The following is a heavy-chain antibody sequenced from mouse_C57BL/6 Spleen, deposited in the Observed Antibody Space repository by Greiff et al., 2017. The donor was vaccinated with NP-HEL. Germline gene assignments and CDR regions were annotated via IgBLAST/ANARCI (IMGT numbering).Heavy chain of an antibody. D-gene: IGHD1-1*01. Sequence: LVESGAELVRPGASVTLSCKASGYTFTDYEMHWVKQTPVHGLEWIGAIDPETGGTAYNQKFKGKAILTADKSSSTAYMELRSLTSEDSAVYYCTRAYYGSSLAWFADWGQGTLVTVSA. V-gene: IGHV1-15*01. CDR3: TRAYYGSSLAWFAD. CDR2: IDPETGGT. J-gene: IGHJ3*01. CDR1: GYTFTDYE.